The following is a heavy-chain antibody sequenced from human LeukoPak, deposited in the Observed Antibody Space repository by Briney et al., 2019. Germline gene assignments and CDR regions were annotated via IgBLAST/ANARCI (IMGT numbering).Heavy chain of an antibody. Sequence: PGVSLRRSGAASGFTCSTYWMSWVRQAPGKGLEWVANVKEDGRQKFYVDSVKGRFTMSRDNAKNSLYLQMDSLRAEDTAVYYCARDLDYWGQGTPVTVSS. V-gene: IGHV3-7*04. J-gene: IGHJ4*02. CDR1: GFTCSTYW. CDR2: VKEDGRQK. CDR3: ARDLDY.